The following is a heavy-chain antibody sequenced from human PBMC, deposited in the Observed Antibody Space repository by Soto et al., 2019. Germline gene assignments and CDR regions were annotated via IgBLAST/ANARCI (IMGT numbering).Heavy chain of an antibody. CDR2: ISAYNGNT. Sequence: GASVKVSCKASGYIFVNYGIAWVRQAPGQGLEWMGWISAYNGNTNSSNKFQGRVTITRDTSASTVYMELSSLRSEDKAVYYCARVSGWYFLDYWGQGTLVTVSS. V-gene: IGHV1-18*01. J-gene: IGHJ4*02. D-gene: IGHD6-19*01. CDR3: ARVSGWYFLDY. CDR1: GYIFVNYG.